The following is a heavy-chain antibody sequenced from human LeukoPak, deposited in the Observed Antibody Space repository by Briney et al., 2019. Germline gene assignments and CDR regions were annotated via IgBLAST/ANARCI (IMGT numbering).Heavy chain of an antibody. D-gene: IGHD3-9*01. CDR1: GFSLSTTRMG. Sequence: SGPTLVKPTQTLTPTCTFSGFSLSTTRMGVGWIRQPPGKALQWLALIYWNDDIHYSPSLKSRPTITKDTSKNQVVLTMTNMDPVDTATYYCAHSTSYYDILTGYFDWGPGTLVTVSS. V-gene: IGHV2-5*01. CDR3: AHSTSYYDILTGYFD. J-gene: IGHJ4*02. CDR2: IYWNDDI.